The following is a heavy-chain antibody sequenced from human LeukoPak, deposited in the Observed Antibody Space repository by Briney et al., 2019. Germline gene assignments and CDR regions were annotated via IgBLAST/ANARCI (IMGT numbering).Heavy chain of an antibody. J-gene: IGHJ1*01. CDR2: ISGSSSSI. D-gene: IGHD3-22*01. Sequence: GGSLRLPCAASGFPFSSYSMNWVRQARGRGRVWVSSISGSSSSIYYAHSVKGRFTISRDNAKNSLYLQMNSLRDEDTAVYYCARDYYDSSGFVEYFQHWGQGTLVTVSS. CDR3: ARDYYDSSGFVEYFQH. CDR1: GFPFSSYS. V-gene: IGHV3-48*02.